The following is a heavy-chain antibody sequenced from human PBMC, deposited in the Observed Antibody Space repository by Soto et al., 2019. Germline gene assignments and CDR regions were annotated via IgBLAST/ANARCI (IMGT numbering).Heavy chain of an antibody. J-gene: IGHJ5*02. D-gene: IGHD1-26*01. Sequence: QVQLQESGPGLVKPSGTLSLTCAVSGGSISSNNWWSWVRQPPGKGLEWIGEIYHSGSTNYNPSLKSRATISVDKSTNQFSLNLNSVTAADTAMYYCASKAWDPPRWFDPWGQGTLVTVSS. V-gene: IGHV4-4*02. CDR1: GGSISSNNW. CDR3: ASKAWDPPRWFDP. CDR2: IYHSGST.